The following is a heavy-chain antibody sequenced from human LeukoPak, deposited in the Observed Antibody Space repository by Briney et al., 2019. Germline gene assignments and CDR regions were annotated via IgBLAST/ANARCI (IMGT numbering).Heavy chain of an antibody. J-gene: IGHJ5*02. D-gene: IGHD6-13*01. CDR3: ARVPGYSSRTNWFDP. CDR2: INHSGST. V-gene: IGHV4-34*01. Sequence: SETLSLTCAVYGGSFSGYYWSWIRQPPGKGLEWIGEINHSGSTNYNPSLRSRVTISVDTSKNQSSLKLSSVTAADTAVYYCARVPGYSSRTNWFDPWGQGTLVTVSS. CDR1: GGSFSGYY.